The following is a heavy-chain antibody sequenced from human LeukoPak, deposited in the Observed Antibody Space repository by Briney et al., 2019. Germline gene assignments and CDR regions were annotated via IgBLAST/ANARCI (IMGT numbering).Heavy chain of an antibody. CDR1: GGSISSYY. CDR2: IYHSGST. V-gene: IGHV4-38-2*02. D-gene: IGHD6-13*01. Sequence: PSETLSLTCTVAGGSISSYYWGWIRQPPGKGLEWIGSIYHSGSTYYNPSLKSRVTISVDTSKNQFSLKLSSVTAADTAVYYCARDSSSSYSDAFDIWGQGTTVTVSS. J-gene: IGHJ3*02. CDR3: ARDSSSSYSDAFDI.